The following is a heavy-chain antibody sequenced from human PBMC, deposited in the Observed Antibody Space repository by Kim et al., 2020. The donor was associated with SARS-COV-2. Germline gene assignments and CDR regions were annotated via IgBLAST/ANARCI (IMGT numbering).Heavy chain of an antibody. Sequence: SETLSLTCTVSGGSISSSSYYWGWLRQPPGKGLEWNGSIYYSGSTYYNPSLKSRITISVDTSKTQFSLKQTSVTAADTAVYCCASLQYGSGGRDYWGQ. V-gene: IGHV4-39*01. CDR1: GGSISSSSYY. J-gene: IGHJ4*02. D-gene: IGHD2-15*01. CDR3: ASLQYGSGGRDY. CDR2: IYYSGST.